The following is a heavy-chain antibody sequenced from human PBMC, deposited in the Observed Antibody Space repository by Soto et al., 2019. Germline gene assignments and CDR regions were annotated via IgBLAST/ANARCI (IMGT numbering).Heavy chain of an antibody. V-gene: IGHV1-69*01. CDR1: GGTFSSYA. Sequence: QVQLVQSGAEVKKPGSSVKVSCKASGGTFSSYAISWVRQAPGQGLEWMGGIIPIFGTANYAQKFQGRVTIAADDATSAAYMVLSSLRAEDTVLYCCGRDLNAPTFVVVTGNHAFDIWGQGTMVTVSS. D-gene: IGHD2-21*02. CDR2: IIPIFGTA. J-gene: IGHJ3*02. CDR3: GRDLNAPTFVVVTGNHAFDI.